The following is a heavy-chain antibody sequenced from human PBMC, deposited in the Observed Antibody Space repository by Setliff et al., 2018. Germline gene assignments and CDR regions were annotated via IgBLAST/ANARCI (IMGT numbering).Heavy chain of an antibody. D-gene: IGHD3-22*01. Sequence: SVKVSCKASGGTFSSYAISWVRQAPGQGLEWMGRIIPIFGTANYAQKFQGRVTITADKSTSTAYMELSSLRSEDTAVYYCARDRPPYYYDSSGYYYSAGNFDYWAQGTLVTVSS. CDR3: ARDRPPYYYDSSGYYYSAGNFDY. CDR2: IIPIFGTA. CDR1: GGTFSSYA. V-gene: IGHV1-69*06. J-gene: IGHJ4*02.